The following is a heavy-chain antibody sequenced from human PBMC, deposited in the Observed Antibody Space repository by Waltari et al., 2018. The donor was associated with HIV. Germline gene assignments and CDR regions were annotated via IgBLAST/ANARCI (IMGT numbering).Heavy chain of an antibody. J-gene: IGHJ4*02. D-gene: IGHD6-13*01. CDR2: IKQVGSEI. V-gene: IGHV3-7*01. CDR1: GFPFSSYW. Sequence: EVQLVESGGGLVQPGGSLRLSCAASGFPFSSYWMSWARQAPGKGVEWVANIKQVGSEIYYVDSVKGRFPISRDNAKNSLYLQMNSLRAEDTAVYFCARRGGRSSPLGYWGQGTLVTVSS. CDR3: ARRGGRSSPLGY.